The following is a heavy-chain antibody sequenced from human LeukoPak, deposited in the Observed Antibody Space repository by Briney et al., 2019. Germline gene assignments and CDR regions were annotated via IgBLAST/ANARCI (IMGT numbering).Heavy chain of an antibody. D-gene: IGHD3-22*01. CDR2: ISSSSSTI. J-gene: IGHJ3*02. Sequence: GGSLRLSCAASGFTFSSYSMNWVRQAPGKGLEWVSYISSSSSTIYYADSVKGRFTISRDNAKNLLYLQMNSLRDEDTAVYYCARVYYDSSGYYFEAFDIWCQGTMVTVSS. V-gene: IGHV3-48*02. CDR3: ARVYYDSSGYYFEAFDI. CDR1: GFTFSSYS.